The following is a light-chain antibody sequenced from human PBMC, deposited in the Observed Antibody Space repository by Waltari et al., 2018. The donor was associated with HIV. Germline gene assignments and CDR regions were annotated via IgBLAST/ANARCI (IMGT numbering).Light chain of an antibody. Sequence: QSVLTQPPSVSEAPRQRVTISCSGSSSNIGNNAVNWYQQVPGKAPKLLIYDDDRLSSGVSDRFSGSKSGTSASLAIRGLQSEDEADYYCAAWDDSLNGYVFGSGTKVTVL. CDR2: DDD. J-gene: IGLJ1*01. CDR1: SSNIGNNA. CDR3: AAWDDSLNGYV. V-gene: IGLV1-36*01.